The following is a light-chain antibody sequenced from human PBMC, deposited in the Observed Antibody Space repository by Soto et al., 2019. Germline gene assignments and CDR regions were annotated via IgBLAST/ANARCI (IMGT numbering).Light chain of an antibody. CDR3: QQRSTWPLIFT. Sequence: EIVLTQSPATLSLSPGERATLSCRASQSVSSFLAWYQQKPGQAPRLLIYDAFNRATGIPTRFSGSGSGTAFTLTISSLEPEDFAVYYCQQRSTWPLIFTFGPGTKVDIK. J-gene: IGKJ3*01. V-gene: IGKV3-11*01. CDR1: QSVSSF. CDR2: DAF.